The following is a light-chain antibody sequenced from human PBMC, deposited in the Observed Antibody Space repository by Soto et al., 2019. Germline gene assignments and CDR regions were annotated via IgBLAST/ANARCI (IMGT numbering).Light chain of an antibody. Sequence: EIVMTQSPATLSVSPGERATLSCRASQSVSSKLAWYQQKPGQAPRVLIFGASTRATGIPARFSGSGSGTELTLTISSLQSEDFAVYYCQHYNDWPPTWTFGQGTRVEI. CDR2: GAS. CDR1: QSVSSK. CDR3: QHYNDWPPTWT. J-gene: IGKJ1*01. V-gene: IGKV3-15*01.